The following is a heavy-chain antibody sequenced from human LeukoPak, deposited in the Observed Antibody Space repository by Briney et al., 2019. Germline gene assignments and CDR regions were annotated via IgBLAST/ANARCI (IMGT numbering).Heavy chain of an antibody. CDR3: AKDWALDIVVVPAGDY. CDR1: GFTFSSYA. CDR2: ISGSGGST. V-gene: IGHV3-23*01. D-gene: IGHD2-2*01. Sequence: GGSLRLSCAASGFTFSSYAMSWVRQAPGKGLEWVSAISGSGGSTYYADSVKGRFTISRDNSKNTLYLQMNSLRAEDTAVYYCAKDWALDIVVVPAGDYWGQGTLVTVSS. J-gene: IGHJ4*02.